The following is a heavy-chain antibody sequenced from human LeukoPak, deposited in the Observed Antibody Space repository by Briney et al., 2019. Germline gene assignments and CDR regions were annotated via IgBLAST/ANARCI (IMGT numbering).Heavy chain of an antibody. V-gene: IGHV3-9*01. CDR2: ISWNSGSI. CDR1: GFTFDDYA. J-gene: IGHJ6*02. Sequence: SGGSLRLACAASGFTFDDYAMHGVRHAPGMGLEWVSGISWNSGSIDYADSVKGRFTISRDNAKNSLYLQMNSLRAEDTALYYCAKDIKAGYYGMDVWGQGTTVTVSS. CDR3: AKDIKAGYYGMDV.